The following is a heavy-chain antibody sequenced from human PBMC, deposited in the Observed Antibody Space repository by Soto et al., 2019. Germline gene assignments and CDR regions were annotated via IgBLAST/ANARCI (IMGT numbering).Heavy chain of an antibody. J-gene: IGHJ6*02. CDR2: IIPIFGTA. Sequence: QVQLVQSGAEVKKPGSSVKVSCKASGGTFSSYAISWVRQAPGQGLEWMGGIIPIFGTANYAQKFQDRVTITADESTSTANMERSSLRSEDTAVYYCARWRGYCSGGSCYYYYGMDVWGQGTTVTVSS. CDR3: ARWRGYCSGGSCYYYYGMDV. CDR1: GGTFSSYA. D-gene: IGHD2-15*01. V-gene: IGHV1-69*01.